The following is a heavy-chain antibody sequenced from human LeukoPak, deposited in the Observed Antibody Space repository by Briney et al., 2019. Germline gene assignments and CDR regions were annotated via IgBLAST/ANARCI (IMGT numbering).Heavy chain of an antibody. CDR2: IGRSSTYM. D-gene: IGHD3/OR15-3a*01. CDR1: RLSFRSFD. J-gene: IGHJ6*02. V-gene: IGHV3-21*01. Sequence: GGSLRVSCETSRLSFRSFDMSWVRQTPGKGLEWVASIGRSSTYMYYADSVRGRFTISRDNAQNSLYLQMNSLRAEDTAVYYCATRGLSGYYYGMDVWGQGTTVTVSS. CDR3: ATRGLSGYYYGMDV.